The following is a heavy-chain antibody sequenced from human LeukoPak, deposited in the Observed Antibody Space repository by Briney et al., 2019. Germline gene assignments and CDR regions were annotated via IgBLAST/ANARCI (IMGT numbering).Heavy chain of an antibody. CDR2: IIPIFGTA. CDR3: AREITPGYYMDV. Sequence: SVKVSCKASGGTFSSYAISWVRQAPGQGLEWMGGIIPIFGTANYAQKFQGRVTITADESASTAYMELSSLRSEDTAVYYCAREITPGYYMDVWGKGTTVTISS. V-gene: IGHV1-69*13. J-gene: IGHJ6*03. D-gene: IGHD1-14*01. CDR1: GGTFSSYA.